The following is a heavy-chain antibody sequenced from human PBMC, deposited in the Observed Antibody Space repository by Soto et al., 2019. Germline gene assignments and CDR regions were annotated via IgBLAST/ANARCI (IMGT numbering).Heavy chain of an antibody. J-gene: IGHJ4*02. CDR1: VFIFSNFG. CDR3: ARGLRSVLDY. V-gene: IGHV3-33*01. Sequence: PGGSLRLSCVSSVFIFSNFGMHWVRQAPGKGLEWVAVISSDEKIKQYADSVRGRFAISRDNSKDTLYLQMTSLRAEDTAIYYCARGLRSVLDYWGQGTLVTVSS. CDR2: ISSDEKIK. D-gene: IGHD6-6*01.